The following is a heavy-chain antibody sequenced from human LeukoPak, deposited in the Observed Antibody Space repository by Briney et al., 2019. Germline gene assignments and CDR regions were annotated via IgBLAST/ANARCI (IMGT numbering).Heavy chain of an antibody. Sequence: SETLSLTCTVSGGSISSYYWSWIRQPAGKGLEWIGRIYTSGSTNYNPSLKSRVTMSVDTSKNQFSLKLSSVTAADTAVYYCARGRDYYGSGSLDYWGQGTLVTVSS. V-gene: IGHV4-4*07. CDR1: GGSISSYY. CDR3: ARGRDYYGSGSLDY. CDR2: IYTSGST. D-gene: IGHD3-10*01. J-gene: IGHJ4*02.